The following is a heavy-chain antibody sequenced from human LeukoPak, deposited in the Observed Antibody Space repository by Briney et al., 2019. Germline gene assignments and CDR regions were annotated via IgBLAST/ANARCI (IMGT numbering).Heavy chain of an antibody. Sequence: GGSLRLSCAASGFTFSSYWMSWVRQAPGKGLEWVANIKQDGSEKYYVDSVKGRFTISRDNAKNSLYLQMNSLRAEDTAVYYCATRRYCSSISCYDYWGQGTLVTVSS. J-gene: IGHJ4*02. CDR2: IKQDGSEK. CDR1: GFTFSSYW. D-gene: IGHD2-2*01. CDR3: ATRRYCSSISCYDY. V-gene: IGHV3-7*01.